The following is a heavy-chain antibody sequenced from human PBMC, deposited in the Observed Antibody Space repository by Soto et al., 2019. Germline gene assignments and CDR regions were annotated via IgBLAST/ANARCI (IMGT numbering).Heavy chain of an antibody. CDR1: GFTFSSYW. D-gene: IGHD2-15*01. Sequence: GGSLRLSCAASGFTFSSYWMSWVRQAPGKGLEWVANIKQDGSEKYYVDSVKGRFTISRDNAKNSLYLQMNSLRAEDTAVYYCLSRGYYFYYYRDVWGKGTTVTVSS. CDR3: LSRGYYFYYYRDV. V-gene: IGHV3-7*01. CDR2: IKQDGSEK. J-gene: IGHJ6*03.